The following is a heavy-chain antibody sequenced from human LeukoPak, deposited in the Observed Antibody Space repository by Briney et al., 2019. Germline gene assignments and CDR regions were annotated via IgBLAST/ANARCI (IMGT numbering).Heavy chain of an antibody. D-gene: IGHD3-10*01. V-gene: IGHV3-23*01. CDR1: GFTFNNYA. CDR3: ARTKGGSGSYDDY. Sequence: PGGSLRLSCAAPGFTFNNYAMDWVREGPGEGLEWVSAISGSGGGTYYADSVKGRFTISRDNSKNTLYLQMISLRAEDTAVYYCARTKGGSGSYDDYWGQGTLVTVSS. CDR2: ISGSGGGT. J-gene: IGHJ4*02.